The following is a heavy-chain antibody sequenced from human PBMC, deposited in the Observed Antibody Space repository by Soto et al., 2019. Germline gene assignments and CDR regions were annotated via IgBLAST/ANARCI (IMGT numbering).Heavy chain of an antibody. Sequence: QITLKESGPALVKPTQTLTLTCTFSGFSLSTSGEAVGWIRQPPGEALEWLALIYWDDDNRYNPTLKTRLTITKDTSKNQVVLTLTNMDHVDTATYYCAHYVSASPAGWFDPWGQGILVIVSS. CDR3: AHYVSASPAGWFDP. V-gene: IGHV2-5*02. CDR1: GFSLSTSGEA. CDR2: IYWDDDN. J-gene: IGHJ5*02. D-gene: IGHD3-10*01.